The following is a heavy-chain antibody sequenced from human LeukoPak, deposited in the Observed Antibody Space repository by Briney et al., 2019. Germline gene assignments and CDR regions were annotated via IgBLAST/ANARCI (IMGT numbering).Heavy chain of an antibody. CDR2: IYHSGST. Sequence: SETLSLTCSVSGYSISSGYYGGWIRQPPGRGLEWIASIYHSGSTYYNPSLKSRVTISGDTSKNQLSLKLSSVTAADTAVYYCARYREVGATVDYWGQGTLVTVSS. CDR3: ARYREVGATVDY. V-gene: IGHV4-38-2*02. J-gene: IGHJ4*02. CDR1: GYSISSGYY. D-gene: IGHD1-26*01.